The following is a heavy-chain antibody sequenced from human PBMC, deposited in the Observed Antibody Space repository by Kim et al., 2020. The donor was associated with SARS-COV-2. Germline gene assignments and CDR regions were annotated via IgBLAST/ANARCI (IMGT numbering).Heavy chain of an antibody. J-gene: IGHJ6*02. V-gene: IGHV3-48*03. CDR2: ISSSGSTI. CDR1: GFTFSSYE. D-gene: IGHD6-13*01. CDR3: ARDSRSSWPNYYYYGMDV. Sequence: GGSLRLSCAASGFTFSSYEMNWVRQAPGKGLEWVSYISSSGSTIYYADSVKGRFTISRDNAKNSLYLQMNSLRAEDTAVYYCARDSRSSWPNYYYYGMDVWGQGTTVTVSS.